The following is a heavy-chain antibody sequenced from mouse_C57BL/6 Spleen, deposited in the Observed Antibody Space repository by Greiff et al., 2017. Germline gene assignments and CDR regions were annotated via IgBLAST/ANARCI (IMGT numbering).Heavy chain of an antibody. J-gene: IGHJ4*01. D-gene: IGHD1-1*01. CDR2: IDPSDSET. V-gene: IGHV1-52*01. CDR3: ARGGTTVVAYYAMDY. CDR1: GYTFTSYW. Sequence: QLQQPGAELVRPGSSVKLSCKASGYTFTSYWMHWVKQRPIQGLEWIGNIDPSDSETHYNQKFKDKATLTVDKSSSTAYMQLSSLTSEDSAVYYCARGGTTVVAYYAMDYWGQGTSVTVSS.